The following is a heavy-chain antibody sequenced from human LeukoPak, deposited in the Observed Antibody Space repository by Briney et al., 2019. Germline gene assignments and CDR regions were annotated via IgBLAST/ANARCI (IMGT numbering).Heavy chain of an antibody. J-gene: IGHJ4*02. CDR2: ISGSSDST. CDR3: AKVSTSIAVAGFIPYYFDY. D-gene: IGHD6-19*01. V-gene: IGHV3-23*01. CDR1: GFTFSSYA. Sequence: PGGSLRLSCAASGFTFSSYAMSWVRQAPGKGLEWVSGISGSSDSTYYGDSVKGRFTISRDNSKNTLYLQMNSLRAEDTAVYYCAKVSTSIAVAGFIPYYFDYWGQGTLVTVSS.